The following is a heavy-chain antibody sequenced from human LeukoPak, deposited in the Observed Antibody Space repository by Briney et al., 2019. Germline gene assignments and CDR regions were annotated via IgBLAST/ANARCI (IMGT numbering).Heavy chain of an antibody. V-gene: IGHV1-2*02. CDR1: GYTFTDYY. D-gene: IGHD6-19*01. CDR2: INPKSGDT. Sequence: ASVKVSCKASGYTFTDYYMHWVRQAPGQTFEWLAWINPKSGDTHYTQKFQGRVTVPTDTSITSVYMELSGLQSDDTAVYYCVRDLTGGSGDWGQGTLVTVSS. CDR3: VRDLTGGSGD. J-gene: IGHJ4*02.